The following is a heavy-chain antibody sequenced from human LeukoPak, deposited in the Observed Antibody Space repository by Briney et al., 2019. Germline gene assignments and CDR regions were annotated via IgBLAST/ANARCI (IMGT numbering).Heavy chain of an antibody. CDR1: GFTFSSYA. J-gene: IGHJ5*02. D-gene: IGHD6-19*01. CDR2: ISGSGGST. CDR3: AKARVVAGTNWFDP. V-gene: IGHV3-23*01. Sequence: GGSLRLSCAASGFTFSSYAMSWVRQAPGKGLEWVSAISGSGGSTYYADSMKGRFTISRDNSKNTLYLQMNSLRAEDTAVYYCAKARVVAGTNWFDPWGQGTLVTVSS.